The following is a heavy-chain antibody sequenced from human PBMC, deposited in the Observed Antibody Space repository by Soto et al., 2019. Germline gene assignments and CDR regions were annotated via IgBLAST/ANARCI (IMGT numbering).Heavy chain of an antibody. Sequence: SETLSLTCTVSYGSISVSNVFWGWVRQPPGKGLEWIGNIDYSGTAYFNPSLGTRVTFPVDTSKNQFSLTLYPVTAADTAVYYCARTTGRHLDFWGQGILVTVSS. CDR3: ARTTGRHLDF. D-gene: IGHD4-4*01. J-gene: IGHJ4*02. V-gene: IGHV4-39*01. CDR1: YGSISVSNVF. CDR2: IDYSGTA.